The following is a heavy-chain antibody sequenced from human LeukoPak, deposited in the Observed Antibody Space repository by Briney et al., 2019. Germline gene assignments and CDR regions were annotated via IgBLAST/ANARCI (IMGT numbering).Heavy chain of an antibody. D-gene: IGHD6-6*01. CDR1: GYTFTSYG. CDR2: ISAYNGNT. J-gene: IGHJ4*02. CDR3: ARQRSSSSQRGFDY. V-gene: IGHV1-18*01. Sequence: RASVKVSCKASGYTFTSYGISWVRQAPGQGLEWMGWISAYNGNTNYAQKLQGRVTMTTDTSTSTAYMELRSLRSDDTAVYYCARQRSSSSQRGFDYWGQGTLVTVSS.